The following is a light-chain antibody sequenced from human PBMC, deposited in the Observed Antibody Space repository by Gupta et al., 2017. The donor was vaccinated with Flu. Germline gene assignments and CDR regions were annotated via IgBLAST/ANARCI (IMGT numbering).Light chain of an antibody. CDR2: AVS. CDR1: RSYVGAYNY. J-gene: IGLJ2*01. Sequence: QSALTQPASVSGSPGPSITISFTDPRSYVGAYNYVSWYQPRPGKAPKLMIYAVSNRPSGGANRVSGSKSGNTAAITISGLQAEEEAAYYCSSYTTGSANIVVFGGGTKLTVL. V-gene: IGLV2-14*01. CDR3: SSYTTGSANIVV.